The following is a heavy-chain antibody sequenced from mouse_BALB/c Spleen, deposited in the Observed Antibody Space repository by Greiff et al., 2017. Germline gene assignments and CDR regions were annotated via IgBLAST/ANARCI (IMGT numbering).Heavy chain of an antibody. CDR2: IRNKANGYTT. V-gene: IGHV7-3*02. CDR3: ARDRFDD. J-gene: IGHJ2*01. CDR1: GFTFTDYY. Sequence: EVKLMESGGGLVQPGGSLRLSCATSGFTFTDYYMSWVRQPPGKALEWLGFIRNKANGYTTEYSASVKGRFTISRDNSQSILYLQMNTLRAEDSATYYCARDRFDDWGQGTTLTVSS.